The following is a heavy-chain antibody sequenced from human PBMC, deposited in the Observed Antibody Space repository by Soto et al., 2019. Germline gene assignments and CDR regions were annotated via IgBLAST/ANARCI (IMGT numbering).Heavy chain of an antibody. D-gene: IGHD3-3*01. V-gene: IGHV3-7*01. CDR1: GFTFSSYW. CDR3: VREAKYYDFWSGYYTGIVDY. CDR2: VKQDGSEK. Sequence: SGGSLRLSCAASGFTFSSYWMSWVRQAPGKGLEWVANVKQDGSEKYYVDSVKGRFTISRDNAKNSLYLQMNSLRAEDTAVYYCVREAKYYDFWSGYYTGIVDYWGQGTLVTVSS. J-gene: IGHJ4*02.